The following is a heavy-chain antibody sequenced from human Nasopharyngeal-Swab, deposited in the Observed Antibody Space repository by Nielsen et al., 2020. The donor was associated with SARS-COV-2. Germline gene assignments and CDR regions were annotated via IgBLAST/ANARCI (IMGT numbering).Heavy chain of an antibody. CDR1: GYTFTGYY. CDR2: INPNSGGT. CDR3: ARDLRLYKSSSSSLAY. J-gene: IGHJ4*02. V-gene: IGHV1-2*02. D-gene: IGHD6-6*01. Sequence: ASVKVSCKASGYTFTGYYMHWVRRAPGQGLEWMGWINPNSGGTNYAQKFQGRVTMTRDTSISTAYMELSRLRSDDTAVYYCARDLRLYKSSSSSLAYWGQGTLVTVSS.